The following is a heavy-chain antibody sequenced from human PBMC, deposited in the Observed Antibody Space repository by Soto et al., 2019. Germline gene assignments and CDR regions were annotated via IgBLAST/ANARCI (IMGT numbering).Heavy chain of an antibody. D-gene: IGHD3-22*01. CDR2: TESKTDGGTI. CDR3: TTGGSSGEFDY. J-gene: IGHJ4*02. CDR1: GFTFINAW. Sequence: EVQLVDSGGGLVKPGESLTLSCAASGFTFINAWMSWVRQAPGKGLEWVGRTESKTDGGTIDYAAPVKGGFTISRDDSKNTLYLHMNSLKTEDTAVYYCTTGGSSGEFDYWGQGTLVTVSS. V-gene: IGHV3-15*04.